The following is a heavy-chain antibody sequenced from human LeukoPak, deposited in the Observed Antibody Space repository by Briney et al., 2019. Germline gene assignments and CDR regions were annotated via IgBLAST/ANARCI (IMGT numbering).Heavy chain of an antibody. V-gene: IGHV3-53*01. D-gene: IGHD3-9*01. CDR3: AKVLLPYDILTGPDY. J-gene: IGHJ4*02. CDR1: GFTVSSNY. Sequence: PGGSLRLSCAASGFTVSSNYMSWVRQAPGKGLEWVSVIYSGGSTYYADSVKGRFTISRDNSKNTLYLQMNSLRAEDTAVYYCAKVLLPYDILTGPDYWGQGTLVTVSS. CDR2: IYSGGST.